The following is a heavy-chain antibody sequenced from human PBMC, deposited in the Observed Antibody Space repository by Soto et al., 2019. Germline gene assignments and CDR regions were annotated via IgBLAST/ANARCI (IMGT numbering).Heavy chain of an antibody. J-gene: IGHJ3*02. D-gene: IGHD3-22*01. CDR3: ARRRITMIVVVFDAFDI. CDR1: GGSISSSYW. CDR2: IYHSGNT. Sequence: QVQLQESGPGLMKPSGTLSLTCAVSGGSISSSYWWSWVRQPPGKGLEWIGEIYHSGNTNYNPSLKSRVTISVDKSKNQFSLKLSSVTAADTAVYYCARRRITMIVVVFDAFDIWGQGTMVTVSS. V-gene: IGHV4-4*02.